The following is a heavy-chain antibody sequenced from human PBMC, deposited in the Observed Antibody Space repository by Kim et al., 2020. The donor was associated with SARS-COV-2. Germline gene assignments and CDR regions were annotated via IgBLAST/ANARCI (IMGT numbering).Heavy chain of an antibody. CDR3: ARDPYGDYVPVNWFDP. CDR2: ISYDGSNK. Sequence: GGSLRLSCAASGFTFSSYGMHWVRQAPGKGLEWVAVISYDGSNKYYADSVKGRFTISRDNSKNTLYLQMNSLRAEDTAVYYCARDPYGDYVPVNWFDPWG. V-gene: IGHV3-33*05. D-gene: IGHD4-17*01. CDR1: GFTFSSYG. J-gene: IGHJ5*02.